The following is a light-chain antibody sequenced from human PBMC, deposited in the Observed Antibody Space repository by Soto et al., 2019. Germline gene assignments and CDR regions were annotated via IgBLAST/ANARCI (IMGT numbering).Light chain of an antibody. CDR1: QSVSSN. CDR3: QQYHTWPIT. Sequence: EVVMTQSPATLSVSPVERATLSFSAIQSVSSNLAWYQQKPGQAPRLLIYGASTRATGIPARFSGSGSGTEFTLTISSLQSEDCAIYYCQQYHTWPITFGGGTKVDIK. CDR2: GAS. J-gene: IGKJ4*01. V-gene: IGKV3-15*01.